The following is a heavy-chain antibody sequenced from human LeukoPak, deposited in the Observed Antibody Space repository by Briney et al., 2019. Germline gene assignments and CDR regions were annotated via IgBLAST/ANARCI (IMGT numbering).Heavy chain of an antibody. D-gene: IGHD6-13*01. Sequence: PGGSLRLSCAASGFTFSSYGMHWVRQAPGKGLEWVAVISYDGSNKYYADSVKGRFTISRDNTKNSLYLQMNSLRAEDTAVYYCARDSLVDYWGQGTLVTVSS. CDR2: ISYDGSNK. CDR1: GFTFSSYG. J-gene: IGHJ4*02. V-gene: IGHV3-30*03. CDR3: ARDSLVDY.